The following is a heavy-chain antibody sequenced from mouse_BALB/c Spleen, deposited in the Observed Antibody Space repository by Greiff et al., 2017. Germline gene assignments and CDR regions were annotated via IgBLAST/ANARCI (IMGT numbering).Heavy chain of an antibody. CDR1: GFTFSSYT. J-gene: IGHJ4*01. Sequence: DVHLVESGGGLVKPGGSLKLSCAASGFTFSSYTMSWVRQTPEKRLEWVATISSGGSYTYYPDSVKGRFTISRDNAKNTLYLQMSSLKSEDTAMYYCTRDEGYGSSYGYAMDYWGQGTSVTVSS. D-gene: IGHD1-1*01. CDR2: ISSGGSYT. CDR3: TRDEGYGSSYGYAMDY. V-gene: IGHV5-6-4*01.